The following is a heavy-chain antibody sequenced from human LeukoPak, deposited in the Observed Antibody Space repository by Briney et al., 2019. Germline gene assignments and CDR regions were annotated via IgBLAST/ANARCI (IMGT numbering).Heavy chain of an antibody. CDR1: GFTFSSYS. V-gene: IGHV3-21*01. D-gene: IGHD2-15*01. CDR2: ISSSSSYI. J-gene: IGHJ6*02. CDR3: ARVCSGGSCYYYYGMDV. Sequence: GGSLRLSCAASGFTFSSYSMNWVRQAPGKGLEWVSSISSSSSYIYYADSVKGRFTISRDNAENSLYLQMNSLRAEDTAVYYCARVCSGGSCYYYYGMDVWGQGTTVTVSS.